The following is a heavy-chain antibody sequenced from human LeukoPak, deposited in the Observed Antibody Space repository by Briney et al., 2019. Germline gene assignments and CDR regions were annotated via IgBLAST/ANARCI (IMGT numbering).Heavy chain of an antibody. CDR2: FDPEDGET. J-gene: IGHJ6*03. Sequence: ASVKVSCKVSGYTLTELSMHWVRQAPGKGLEWMGGFDPEDGETIYAQKFQGRVTMTEDTSIDTAYMELSSLRSEDTAVYYCATGGYSSSYYHMDVWGKGTTVTVSS. V-gene: IGHV1-24*01. D-gene: IGHD6-13*01. CDR3: ATGGYSSSYYHMDV. CDR1: GYTLTELS.